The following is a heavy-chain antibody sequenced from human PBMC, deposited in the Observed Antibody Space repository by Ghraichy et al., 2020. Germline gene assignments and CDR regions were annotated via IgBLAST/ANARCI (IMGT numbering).Heavy chain of an antibody. CDR3: AHSVWLQDFDYYYYYMDV. V-gene: IGHV2-5*02. CDR1: GFSLSTSGVG. CDR2: IYWDDDK. D-gene: IGHD5-12*01. Sequence: SGPTLVKPTQTLTLTCTFSGFSLSTSGVGVGWIRQPPGKALEWLALIYWDDDKRYSPSLKSRLTITKDTSKNQVVLTMTNMDPVDTATYYCAHSVWLQDFDYYYYYMDVWGKGTTVTVSS. J-gene: IGHJ6*03.